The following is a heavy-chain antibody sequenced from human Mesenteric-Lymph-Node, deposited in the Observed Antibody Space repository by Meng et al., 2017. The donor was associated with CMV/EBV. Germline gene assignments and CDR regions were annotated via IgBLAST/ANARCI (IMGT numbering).Heavy chain of an antibody. CDR3: ARVRINLRTMVRGVTDY. V-gene: IGHV3-7*01. CDR2: IKQDGSEN. D-gene: IGHD3-10*01. J-gene: IGHJ4*02. CDR1: EFTFSAYW. Sequence: GESLKISCAASEFTFSAYWMSWVRQAPGKGLEWVANIKQDGSENQYVDSVKGRFSISRDNAKNSLYLQMNSLRAEDTAVYYCARVRINLRTMVRGVTDYWGQGTLVTVSS.